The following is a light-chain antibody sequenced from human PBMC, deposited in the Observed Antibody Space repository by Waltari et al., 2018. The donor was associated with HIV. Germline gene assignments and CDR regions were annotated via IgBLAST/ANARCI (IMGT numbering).Light chain of an antibody. V-gene: IGLV3-25*03. J-gene: IGLJ3*02. CDR3: QSADSSGNYQV. CDR2: KDS. CDR1: ALPNQY. Sequence: SYELPQPPSVSVSPGQTARITCSGDALPNQYSYWYQQKPGQAPVLVIYKDSERPSGIPERFSGSSSGTTVTLTISGVQAEDEADYYCQSADSSGNYQVFGGGTKLTVL.